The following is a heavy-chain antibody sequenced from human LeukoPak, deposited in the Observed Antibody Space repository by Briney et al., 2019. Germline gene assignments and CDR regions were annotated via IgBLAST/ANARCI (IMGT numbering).Heavy chain of an antibody. D-gene: IGHD1-7*01. CDR1: GGSISSYY. V-gene: IGHV4-59*01. Sequence: SETLSLTCTVSGGSISSYYRSWIRQPPGKGLEWIGYIYYSGSTKYNPSLKSRVTISVDTSKNQFSLKLSSVTAADTAVYYCARVPPGTSHFDYWARQPWSPSPQ. CDR3: ARVPPGTSHFDY. CDR2: IYYSGST. J-gene: IGHJ4*02.